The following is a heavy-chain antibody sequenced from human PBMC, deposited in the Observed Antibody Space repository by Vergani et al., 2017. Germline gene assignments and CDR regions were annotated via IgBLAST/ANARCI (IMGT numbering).Heavy chain of an antibody. V-gene: IGHV4-59*13. CDR1: GGSFNTYY. J-gene: IGHJ6*02. CDR2: IYSTGST. Sequence: QVQLEESGPGLVKPSETLSLTCTVSGGSFNTYYWSWIRQSPGKGLEWLGYIYSTGSTNNNPSLNSRVTMSVDTSKNQFSLKLRSVTAADTAVYFCARVMYRDEASTGYRLEGMDIWGQGTTVTISS. CDR3: ARVMYRDEASTGYRLEGMDI. D-gene: IGHD3-9*01.